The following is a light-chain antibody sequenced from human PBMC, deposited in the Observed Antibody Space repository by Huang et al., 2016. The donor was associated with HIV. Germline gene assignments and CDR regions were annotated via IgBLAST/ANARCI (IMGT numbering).Light chain of an antibody. CDR1: QSVSSNY. Sequence: EIVLTQSPGTLPLSPGERPTLSCRASQSVSSNYLAWYQQKPGQAPRLLIYGASSRATGIPDRFSGSGSGTDFTLTISRLEPEDFAVYYCQQYGSSPYTFGQGTKLEI. CDR3: QQYGSSPYT. V-gene: IGKV3-20*01. CDR2: GAS. J-gene: IGKJ2*01.